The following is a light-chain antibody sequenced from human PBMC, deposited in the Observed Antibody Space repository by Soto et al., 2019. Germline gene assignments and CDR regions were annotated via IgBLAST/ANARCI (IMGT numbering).Light chain of an antibody. CDR3: QQYGSSPWT. CDR2: GAT. J-gene: IGKJ1*01. CDR1: QSVSSSY. V-gene: IGKV3-20*01. Sequence: EIVLTQSPGTLSLSPGERATLSCRASQSVSSSYLVWYQQKPGQAPSLLIYGATSRVTGIPDRFSGSESGKDFTLTISRLEPEDFAVYYCQQYGSSPWTFGQGTKVEVK.